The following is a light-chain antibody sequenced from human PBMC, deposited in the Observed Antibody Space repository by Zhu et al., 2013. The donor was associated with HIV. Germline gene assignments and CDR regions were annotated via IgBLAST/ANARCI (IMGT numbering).Light chain of an antibody. Sequence: QSALTQPASVSGSPGQSITISCTGSSNDVGGYNYVSWYQQHPGKAPKLILYEVTKRPSGVPDRFSGSKSGNTASLTVSGLQAEDEADYYCSSYAGSNNLVFGGGTKLTVL. CDR2: EVT. CDR1: SNDVGGYNY. J-gene: IGLJ2*01. CDR3: SSYAGSNNLV. V-gene: IGLV2-8*01.